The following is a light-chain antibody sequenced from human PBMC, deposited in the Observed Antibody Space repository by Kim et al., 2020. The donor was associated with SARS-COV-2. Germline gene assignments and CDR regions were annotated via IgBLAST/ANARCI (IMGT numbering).Light chain of an antibody. V-gene: IGKV1-39*01. J-gene: IGKJ5*01. CDR1: QSIGTF. Sequence: DIQMTQSPSSLSASAGDRVTITCRASQSIGTFLNWYLQKPGKAPQLLISAASSLQSGIPSRFSGSGSGTDFSLTISNLQPDDSAAYYCQQSYSTPITFGQGTRLEIK. CDR3: QQSYSTPIT. CDR2: AAS.